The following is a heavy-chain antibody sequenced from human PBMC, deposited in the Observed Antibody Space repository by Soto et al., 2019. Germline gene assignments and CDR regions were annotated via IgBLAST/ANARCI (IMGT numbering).Heavy chain of an antibody. CDR2: TYYRSKWYY. Sequence: SPALSLTYDITGESVSSNRGGWSWVRKSPSRGLEWLGRTYYRSKWYYEYAVSVRGRITINPDTSKNQYSLQLNSVTPEDTAVYFCARGEQYSGRIFDYWGQGTLVTLSS. J-gene: IGHJ4*01. CDR1: GESVSSNRGG. CDR3: ARGEQYSGRIFDY. D-gene: IGHD1-26*01. V-gene: IGHV6-1*01.